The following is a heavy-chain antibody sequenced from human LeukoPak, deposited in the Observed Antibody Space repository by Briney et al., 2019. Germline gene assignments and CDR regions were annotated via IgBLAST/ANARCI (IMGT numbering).Heavy chain of an antibody. Sequence: LAGGSLRLSCAATGFTFNSQSMNWVRQAPGKGLEWVSYITSSSITIYYADSVKGRFTISRDNSKNSLYLQMNSLRAEDTAVYYCVGELGATVYWGQGTPVTVSA. J-gene: IGHJ4*02. V-gene: IGHV3-48*01. CDR3: VGELGATVY. CDR1: GFTFNSQS. CDR2: ITSSSITI. D-gene: IGHD1-26*01.